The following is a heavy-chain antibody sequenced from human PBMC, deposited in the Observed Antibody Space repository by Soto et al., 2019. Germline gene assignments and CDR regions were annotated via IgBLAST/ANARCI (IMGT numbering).Heavy chain of an antibody. CDR1: GFTFSSYG. CDR3: AKGGYSYGYSY. CDR2: ISYDGSNK. J-gene: IGHJ4*02. Sequence: QVQLVESGGGVVQPGRSLRLSCAASGFTFSSYGMHWVRQAPGKGLEWVAVISYDGSNKYYAYSVKGRFTISRDNSKNTLYLQMKSLRAEDTAVYYCAKGGYSYGYSYWGQGTLVTVSS. V-gene: IGHV3-30*18. D-gene: IGHD5-18*01.